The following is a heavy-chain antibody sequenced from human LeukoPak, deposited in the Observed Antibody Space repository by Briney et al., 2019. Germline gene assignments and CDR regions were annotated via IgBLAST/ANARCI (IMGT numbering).Heavy chain of an antibody. J-gene: IGHJ4*02. V-gene: IGHV4-4*07. D-gene: IGHD6-19*01. Sequence: PSETLSLTCTVSGGSISDYYWSWVRQPAGKGLEWIGRIYTSGSTNYNPSLKSRVSMSVDTSKNQFSLKLSSVTAADTAVYYCARGKVVAGTPGQNSWDSWGQGTLVTVSS. CDR3: ARGKVVAGTPGQNSWDS. CDR2: IYTSGST. CDR1: GGSISDYY.